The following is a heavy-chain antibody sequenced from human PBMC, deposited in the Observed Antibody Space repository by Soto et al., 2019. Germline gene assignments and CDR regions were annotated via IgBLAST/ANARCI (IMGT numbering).Heavy chain of an antibody. CDR2: IYYSGST. V-gene: IGHV4-59*01. J-gene: IGHJ4*02. Sequence: PSETLSLTCTVSGGTISSYYWTWIRQPPGKGLEWIGYIYYSGSTTYNPSLKSRVTISVDTSKNQFSLKLSSVTAADTAVYYCASLQYGSGSPFDYWGQGTLVTVSS. D-gene: IGHD3-10*01. CDR3: ASLQYGSGSPFDY. CDR1: GGTISSYY.